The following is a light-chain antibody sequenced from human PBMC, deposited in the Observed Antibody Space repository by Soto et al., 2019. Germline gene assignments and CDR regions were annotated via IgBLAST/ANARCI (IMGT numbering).Light chain of an antibody. Sequence: QSPLTQPASVSGTPGQSITISCTGTSSDVGGYNYVSWYQQHPGKAPKLMIFEVSNRPSGVSNRFSGSKSGNTACLTISGLQDEDEADYYFSSFTSSSTLFGGGTKLTVL. J-gene: IGLJ3*02. V-gene: IGLV2-14*01. CDR2: EVS. CDR3: SSFTSSSTL. CDR1: SSDVGGYNY.